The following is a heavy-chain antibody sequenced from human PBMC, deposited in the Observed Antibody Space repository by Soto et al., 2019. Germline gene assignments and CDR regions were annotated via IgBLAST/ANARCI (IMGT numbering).Heavy chain of an antibody. CDR2: IYYSGST. V-gene: IGHV4-39*01. D-gene: IGHD6-6*01. Sequence: QLQLQESGPGLVKPSETLSLTCTVSGGSISSSSYYWGWIRQPPGKGLEWIGSIYYSGSTYYNPSLNSRVTISVDTSKNQFSLKLSSVTAADTAVYYCARLGVYSSSSLALDYWGQGTLVTVSS. J-gene: IGHJ4*02. CDR1: GGSISSSSYY. CDR3: ARLGVYSSSSLALDY.